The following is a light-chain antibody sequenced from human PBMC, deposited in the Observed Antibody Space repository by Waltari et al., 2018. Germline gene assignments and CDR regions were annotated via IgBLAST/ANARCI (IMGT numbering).Light chain of an antibody. Sequence: EIVLTQSPATLSLSPGESATLSRRASQSVNKYLDLFQQKPGQAPRLLIYGASNRAAGIPARFSGSGSGTDFTLTISSLEPEDFAVYYCLKRAGGPLFGGGTKVE. J-gene: IGKJ4*01. V-gene: IGKV3-11*01. CDR1: QSVNKY. CDR3: LKRAGGPL. CDR2: GAS.